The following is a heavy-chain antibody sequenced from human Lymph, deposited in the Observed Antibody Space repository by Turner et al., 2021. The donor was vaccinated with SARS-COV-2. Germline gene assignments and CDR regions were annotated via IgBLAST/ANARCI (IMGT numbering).Heavy chain of an antibody. J-gene: IGHJ6*02. CDR1: GIIVRRNY. CDR3: ARDLGTYGMDV. CDR2: IYSGGTT. V-gene: IGHV3-53*02. D-gene: IGHD6-13*01. Sequence: EVQLVETGGGLIQPGGSLILSCAALGIIVRRNYMNWVRQAPGKGLGWVSVIYSGGTTYYADAVKGRFTISRDNSKNTLYLKMNSLGVEETAVYYCARDLGTYGMDVWGQGTTVTVSS.